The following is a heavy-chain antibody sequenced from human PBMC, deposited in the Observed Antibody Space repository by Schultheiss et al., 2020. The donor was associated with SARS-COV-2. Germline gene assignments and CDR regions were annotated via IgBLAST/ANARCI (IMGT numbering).Heavy chain of an antibody. CDR1: GYTFTSYG. CDR3: ARDPPRLRYFDGDYGMDV. Sequence: ASVKVSCKASGYTFTSYGISWVRQAPGQGLEWIGWISAYNGNTNYAQKLQGRVTMTTDTSTSTAYMELRSLRSDDTAVYYCARDPPRLRYFDGDYGMDVWGQGTTVTVSS. CDR2: ISAYNGNT. J-gene: IGHJ6*02. D-gene: IGHD3-9*01. V-gene: IGHV1-18*01.